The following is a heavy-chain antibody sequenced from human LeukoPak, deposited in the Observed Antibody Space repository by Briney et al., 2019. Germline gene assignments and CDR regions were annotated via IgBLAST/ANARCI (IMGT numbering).Heavy chain of an antibody. Sequence: GGSLRLSCAASGFTFSSYSMNWVRQAPGKGLEWVSSISSSSSYIYYADSVKGRFTISRDNAKNSLYPQMNSLRAEDTAVYYCARDLMGITPRGYWGQGTLVTVSS. V-gene: IGHV3-21*01. CDR2: ISSSSSYI. CDR3: ARDLMGITPRGY. CDR1: GFTFSSYS. J-gene: IGHJ4*02. D-gene: IGHD3-22*01.